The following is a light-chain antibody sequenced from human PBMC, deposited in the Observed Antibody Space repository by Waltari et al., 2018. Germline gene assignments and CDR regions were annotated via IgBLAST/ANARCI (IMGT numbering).Light chain of an antibody. Sequence: QPALTQPPSVSGSPGQSVTISCTGTTSDVGAYNYVSWYHQHPGKAPKMMISDVSQRPSGVPDRFSGSKSANTASLTISGLQAEDEADYYCCSYAGEYIWVFGGGTKLTVL. V-gene: IGLV2-11*01. CDR3: CSYAGEYIWV. CDR2: DVS. J-gene: IGLJ2*01. CDR1: TSDVGAYNY.